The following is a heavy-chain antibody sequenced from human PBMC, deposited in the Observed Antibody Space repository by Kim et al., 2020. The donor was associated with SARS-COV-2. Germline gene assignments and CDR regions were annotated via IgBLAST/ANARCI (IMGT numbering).Heavy chain of an antibody. CDR3: ARAGRGYSYGPEFDY. Sequence: GGSLRLSCAASGFTFSSYDMHWVRQATGKGLEWVSAIGTAGDTYYPGSVKGRFTISRENAKNSLYLQMNSLRAGDTAVYYCARAGRGYSYGPEFDYWGQGTLVTVSS. J-gene: IGHJ4*02. CDR2: IGTAGDT. D-gene: IGHD5-18*01. CDR1: GFTFSSYD. V-gene: IGHV3-13*04.